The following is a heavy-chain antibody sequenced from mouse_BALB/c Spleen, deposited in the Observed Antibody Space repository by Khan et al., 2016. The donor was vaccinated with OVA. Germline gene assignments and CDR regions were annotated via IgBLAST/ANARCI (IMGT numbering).Heavy chain of an antibody. V-gene: IGHV2-6-4*01. J-gene: IGHJ4*01. Sequence: QVQLQQSGPGLVAPSQSLSITCTVSGFSLSRYNIHWVRQPPGKGLEWLGMIWGGGTTDYNSTLKSRLSISKDNSKSQVFLEMNSLQTEDTAMYYCARADYRYDGYYAMDYWGQGTSVTVS. CDR3: ARADYRYDGYYAMDY. D-gene: IGHD2-14*01. CDR2: IWGGGTT. CDR1: GFSLSRYN.